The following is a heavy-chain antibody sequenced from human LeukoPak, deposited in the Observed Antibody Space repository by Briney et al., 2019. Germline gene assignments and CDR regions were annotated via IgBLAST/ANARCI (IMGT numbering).Heavy chain of an antibody. CDR2: IYTSGST. Sequence: PSETLSLTCTVSGGSISYYWSWIRQPAGKGLEWIGRIYTSGSTNYNPSLKSRVTMSVDTSKNQFSLKLSSVTAADTAVYYCARGSYYYYYDSSGYEGTGFDYWGQGTLVTVSS. D-gene: IGHD3-22*01. CDR3: ARGSYYYYYDSSGYEGTGFDY. J-gene: IGHJ4*02. CDR1: GGSISYY. V-gene: IGHV4-4*07.